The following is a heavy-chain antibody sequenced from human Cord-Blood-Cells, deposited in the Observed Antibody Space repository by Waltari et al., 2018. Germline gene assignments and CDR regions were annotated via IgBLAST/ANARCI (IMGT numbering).Heavy chain of an antibody. V-gene: IGHV4-38-2*01. CDR1: GYSISSGYY. D-gene: IGHD3-22*01. CDR3: ARVGVIYYYDSSGYYYLAFDI. CDR2: IYHSGST. J-gene: IGHJ3*02. Sequence: QVQLQESGPGLVKPSETLSLTCAVSGYSISSGYYWGWIRQPPGKGLEWIGSIYHSGSTYYNPSRKSRVTISVDTSKNQFSLKLSSVTAADTAMYYCARVGVIYYYDSSGYYYLAFDIWGQGTMVTVSS.